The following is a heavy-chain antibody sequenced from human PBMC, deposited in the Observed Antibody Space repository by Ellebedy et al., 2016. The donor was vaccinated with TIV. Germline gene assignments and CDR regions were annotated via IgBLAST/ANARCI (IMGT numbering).Heavy chain of an antibody. CDR1: GFTFSVTW. D-gene: IGHD3-16*01. CDR3: VRARNYALDS. J-gene: IGHJ4*02. Sequence: GESLKISCAASGFTFSVTWMSWARQAPGKGLEWVARIKYDGADKDYVDSVKGRSTISRDNAKNSLYLQMNSLGVEDTAVYFCVRARNYALDSWGQGTLVTVSS. CDR2: IKYDGADK. V-gene: IGHV3-7*01.